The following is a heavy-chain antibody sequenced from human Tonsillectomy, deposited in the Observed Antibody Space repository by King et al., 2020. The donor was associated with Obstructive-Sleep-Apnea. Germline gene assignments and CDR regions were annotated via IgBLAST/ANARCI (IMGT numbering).Heavy chain of an antibody. CDR2: INPNRCVT. D-gene: IGHD4-17*01. J-gene: IGHJ3*02. Sequence: QAPGQVLELMGQINPNRCVTNYAQNFQGRVTMTRDTSISTAYKELSRLKADDTALYYCARDRDYYGDDIWGQGTMVTVSA. CDR3: ARDRDYYGDDI. V-gene: IGHV1-2*06.